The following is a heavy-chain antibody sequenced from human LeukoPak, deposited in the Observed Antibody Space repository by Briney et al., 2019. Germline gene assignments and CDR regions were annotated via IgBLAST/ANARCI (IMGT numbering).Heavy chain of an antibody. J-gene: IGHJ3*02. CDR2: IYSGGST. V-gene: IGHV3-53*05. CDR1: GFTVSSNY. D-gene: IGHD3-22*01. CDR3: AKDSTPPLYYYDSSGHAFDI. Sequence: PGGSLRLSCAASGFTVSSNYMNWVRQAPGKGPEWVSVIYSGGSTYYADSVKGRFTISRDNSKNTLYLQMNSLRAEDTAVYYCAKDSTPPLYYYDSSGHAFDIWGQGTMVTVSS.